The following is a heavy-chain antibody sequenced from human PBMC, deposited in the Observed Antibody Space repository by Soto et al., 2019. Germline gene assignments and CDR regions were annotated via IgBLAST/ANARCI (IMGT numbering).Heavy chain of an antibody. CDR2: ISGSGGST. J-gene: IGHJ4*02. D-gene: IGHD2-15*01. V-gene: IGHV3-23*01. CDR3: AKDRWDADSQILPLDY. Sequence: GGSLRRSFSASGFTFSSYAMSWVRQAPGKGLEWVSAISGSGGSTYYADSVKGRFTISRENSKNTLYLQMNSMRAEDTAVYYCAKDRWDADSQILPLDYSGQGSLVTVS. CDR1: GFTFSSYA.